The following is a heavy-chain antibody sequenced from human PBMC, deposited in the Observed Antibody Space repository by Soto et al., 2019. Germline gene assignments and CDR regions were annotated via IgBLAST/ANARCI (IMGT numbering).Heavy chain of an antibody. D-gene: IGHD1-26*01. Sequence: GESPKISCKGSGYSFTSYWIGWVRQMPGKGLEWMGIIYPGDSDTRYSPSFQGQVTISADKSISTAYLQWSSLKASDTAMYYCARQAGGSYFISDEFAQFDYWGQGTMVTVSA. CDR2: IYPGDSDT. CDR3: ARQAGGSYFISDEFAQFDY. V-gene: IGHV5-51*01. CDR1: GYSFTSYW. J-gene: IGHJ4*02.